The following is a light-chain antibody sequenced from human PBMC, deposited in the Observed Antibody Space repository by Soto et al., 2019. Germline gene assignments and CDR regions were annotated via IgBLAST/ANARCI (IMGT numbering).Light chain of an antibody. CDR3: QQYNSYSRT. J-gene: IGKJ1*01. Sequence: DIQMTHXXSXLXXXXXFRVPIRXLASQIICSWLAWYQQKPGKAPKLLIYDASSLESGVPSRFSGSGSGTEFTLTISSLQPDDFATYYCQQYNSYSRTFGQRAKVDVK. V-gene: IGKV1-5*01. CDR2: DAS. CDR1: QIICSW.